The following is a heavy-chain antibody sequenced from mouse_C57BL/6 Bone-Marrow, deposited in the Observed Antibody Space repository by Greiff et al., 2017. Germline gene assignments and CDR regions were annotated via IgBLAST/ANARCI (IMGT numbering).Heavy chain of an antibody. CDR1: GYSITSGYY. CDR3: ARGGWLHFDY. CDR2: ISYDGGN. Sequence: EVKLQESGPGLVKPSQSLSLTCSVTGYSITSGYYWNWIRQFPGNKLEWRGYISYDGGNNYNPSLKNRISITRDTSKNQFFLKLISVTTEDTATYDCARGGWLHFDYWGQGTTLTVSS. J-gene: IGHJ2*01. V-gene: IGHV3-6*01. D-gene: IGHD2-3*01.